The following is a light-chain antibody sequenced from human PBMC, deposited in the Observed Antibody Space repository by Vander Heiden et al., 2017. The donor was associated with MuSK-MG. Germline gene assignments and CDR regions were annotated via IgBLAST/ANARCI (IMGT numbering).Light chain of an antibody. J-gene: IGKJ1*01. CDR1: QSVTSN. Sequence: DIVMTQSPATLSVSPGERATLSCRASQSVTSNLAWYQQKPGQAPRLLIYGASTRDTGIPARFSGSGYGTEFTLTISSRQSEDFAVYYCQHYKNWPPWTFGQGTKVEIK. CDR2: GAS. CDR3: QHYKNWPPWT. V-gene: IGKV3D-15*01.